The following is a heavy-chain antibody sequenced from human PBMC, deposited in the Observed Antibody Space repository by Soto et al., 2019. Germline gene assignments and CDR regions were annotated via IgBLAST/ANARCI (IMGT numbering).Heavy chain of an antibody. CDR3: ARRCSGGSCYDY. CDR1: GGSISSGGYY. V-gene: IGHV4-31*03. Sequence: SETLSLTCTVSGGSISSGGYYWSWIRQHPGKGLEWIGYIYYSGSTYYNPSLKSRVTISVDTSKNQFSLKLSSVTAADTAVYYCARRCSGGSCYDYWGQGTLVTVSS. J-gene: IGHJ4*02. D-gene: IGHD2-15*01. CDR2: IYYSGST.